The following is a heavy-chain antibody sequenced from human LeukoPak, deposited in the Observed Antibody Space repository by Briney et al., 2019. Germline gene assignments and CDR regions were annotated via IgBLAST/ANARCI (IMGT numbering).Heavy chain of an antibody. CDR2: IYYSGST. V-gene: IGHV4-59*08. CDR3: ARQTGYYDSSGYHKPSNFDY. D-gene: IGHD3-22*01. J-gene: IGHJ4*02. CDR1: GGSISSYY. Sequence: PSETLSLTCTVSGGSISSYYWSWIRQPPGKGLEWIGYIYYSGSTNYNPSLKSRVTISVDTSKNQFSLKLSSVTAADTAVYYCARQTGYYDSSGYHKPSNFDYRGQGTLVTVSS.